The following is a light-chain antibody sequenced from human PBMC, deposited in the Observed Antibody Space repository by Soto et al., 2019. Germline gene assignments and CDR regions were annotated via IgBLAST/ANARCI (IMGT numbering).Light chain of an antibody. V-gene: IGKV3-20*01. CDR3: HQYGSSPPP. J-gene: IGKJ2*01. CDR2: GAS. Sequence: EIVLTQSPGTLSLSPGERVTLSCRASQSLSSSYLAWDQHKPGPAPRHLIYGASSRATGIPDRFSGSGSGTDFTLTISRLEPEDFAVYYCHQYGSSPPPFGQGTKLEIK. CDR1: QSLSSSY.